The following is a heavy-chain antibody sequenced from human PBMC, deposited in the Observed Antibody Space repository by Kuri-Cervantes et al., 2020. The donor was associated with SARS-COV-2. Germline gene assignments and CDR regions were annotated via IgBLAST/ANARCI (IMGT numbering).Heavy chain of an antibody. V-gene: IGHV4-39*01. D-gene: IGHD1/OR15-1a*01. CDR3: ARLRQQSVAFDI. CDR2: IYYTGST. Sequence: SETLSLTCAVSGGSISTTNYYWAWIRQPPGKGPEWIASIYYTGSTSYKPSLKTRATISLDTSKNQFSLKLSSVTAADTAVYYCARLRQQSVAFDIWGQGTMVTVSS. J-gene: IGHJ3*02. CDR1: GGSISTTNYY.